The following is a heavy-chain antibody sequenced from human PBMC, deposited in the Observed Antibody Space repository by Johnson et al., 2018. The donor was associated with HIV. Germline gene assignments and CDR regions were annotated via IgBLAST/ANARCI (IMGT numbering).Heavy chain of an antibody. CDR3: ARVQIAARWSDALHF. CDR2: ISGSI. V-gene: IGHV3-69-1*01. D-gene: IGHD6-6*01. CDR1: GFTFSNAW. J-gene: IGHJ3*01. Sequence: EVQLVESGGGLVKPGGSLRLSCAASGFTFSNAWMSWVPAISGSIGYAASVKGRFTISRDNAKNSLYLVMNRLRPEDTAVYYCARVQIAARWSDALHFWGQGTKVTVSS.